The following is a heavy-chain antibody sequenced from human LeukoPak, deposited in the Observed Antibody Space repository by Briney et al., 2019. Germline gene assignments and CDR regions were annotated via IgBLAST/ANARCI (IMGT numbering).Heavy chain of an antibody. V-gene: IGHV4-39*01. CDR2: FNHGGST. CDR1: GGSVSSGSYS. CDR3: ARKPNYPDF. J-gene: IGHJ1*01. Sequence: SETLSLTCTVSGGSVSSGSYSWTWIRQPPGKGLEWIGEFNHGGSTYYNPSLKSRVTISVDMSKNQFSLKMSSVTAADTAVYFCARKPNYPDFWGQGTLVTVSS. D-gene: IGHD1-1*01.